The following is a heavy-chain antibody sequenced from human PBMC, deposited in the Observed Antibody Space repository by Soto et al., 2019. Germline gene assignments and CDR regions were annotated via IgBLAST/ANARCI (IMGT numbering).Heavy chain of an antibody. CDR3: ARVSTYSSSWYYFDY. CDR1: GGTFSSYA. J-gene: IGHJ4*02. CDR2: IIPIFGTA. D-gene: IGHD6-13*01. V-gene: IGHV1-69*06. Sequence: QVQLVQSGAEVKKPGSSVKVSCKASGGTFSSYAISWVRQAPGQGLEWMGGIIPIFGTANYAQKFQGRVTITADKPTRTAYMELSSLRSEDTAVYYCARVSTYSSSWYYFDYWGQGTLVTVSS.